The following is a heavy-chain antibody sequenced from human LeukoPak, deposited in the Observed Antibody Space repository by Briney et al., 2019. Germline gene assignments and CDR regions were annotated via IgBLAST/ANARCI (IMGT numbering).Heavy chain of an antibody. CDR2: IYYSGST. CDR1: DDSINNDRYF. D-gene: IGHD6-13*01. CDR3: ARSRDSTYYFDY. J-gene: IGHJ4*02. Sequence: SETLSLTCSISDDSINNDRYFWAWIRQPPGKGLEWIGSIYYSGSTYYNPSLKSRVTISVDTSKNQFSLKLSSVTAADTAVYYCARSRDSTYYFDYWGQGTLVTVSS. V-gene: IGHV4-39*07.